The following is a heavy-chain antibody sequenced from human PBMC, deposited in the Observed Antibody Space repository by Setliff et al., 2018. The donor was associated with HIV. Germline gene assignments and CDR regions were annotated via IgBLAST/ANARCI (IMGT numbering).Heavy chain of an antibody. CDR3: ARQLSNSFDY. CDR1: EYMILAYK. J-gene: IGHJ4*02. CDR2: ISPNNGAA. D-gene: IGHD1-1*01. V-gene: IGHV1-2*06. Sequence: GASVKVSCKATEYMILAYKMNWVRQAPGQGLEWIGRISPNNGAAEYAPKFQGRVIMTLDTSISTAYMELSGLTSDDTAVYYCARQLSNSFDYWGQGTLVTVSS.